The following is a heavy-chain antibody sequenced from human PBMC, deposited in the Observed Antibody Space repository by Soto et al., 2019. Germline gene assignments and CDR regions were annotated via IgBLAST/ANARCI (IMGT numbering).Heavy chain of an antibody. D-gene: IGHD3-22*01. CDR1: GGSISNYY. CDR3: ARAGDSSGYYFSRSYYYYGMDV. Sequence: QVQLQESGPGLVKPSENLSLTCTVSGGSISNYYWSWIRQPPGKGLEWIGYMYYSGSTNYNPSLKLRVIRPVDTSKNPCSRKLSSVTAADTAEYYCARAGDSSGYYFSRSYYYYGMDVWGQGTTVTVS. J-gene: IGHJ6*02. CDR2: MYYSGST. V-gene: IGHV4-59*01.